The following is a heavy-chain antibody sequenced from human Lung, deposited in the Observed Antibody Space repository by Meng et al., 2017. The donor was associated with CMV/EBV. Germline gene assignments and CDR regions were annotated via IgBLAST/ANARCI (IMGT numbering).Heavy chain of an antibody. D-gene: IGHD3-22*01. CDR3: AKGDDRGWSPFHY. CDR2: ICSDGSGT. CDR1: GFTFSNYA. V-gene: IGHV3-23*03. J-gene: IGHJ4*02. Sequence: GGSXRLXXAASGFTFSNYAMNWVRQAPGKGLEWVSVICSDGSGTYYADSVKGRFTNSRDNSKNTLDLQMNNLRAEDTAVYHCAKGDDRGWSPFHYWCQGTLVTVSS.